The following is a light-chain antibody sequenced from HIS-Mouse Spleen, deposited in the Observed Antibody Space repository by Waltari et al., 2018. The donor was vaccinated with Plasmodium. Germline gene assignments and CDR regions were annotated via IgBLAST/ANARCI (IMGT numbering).Light chain of an antibody. V-gene: IGKV3-15*01. CDR1: QSVSSN. J-gene: IGKJ3*01. CDR3: QQYNNWSFT. Sequence: EIVMTQSTATLSAAPGERATLPCRASQSVSSNLAWYQQKPGQAPRLLIYGASTRATGIPARFSGSGSGTEFTLTISSLQSEDFAVYYCQQYNNWSFTFGPGTKVDIK. CDR2: GAS.